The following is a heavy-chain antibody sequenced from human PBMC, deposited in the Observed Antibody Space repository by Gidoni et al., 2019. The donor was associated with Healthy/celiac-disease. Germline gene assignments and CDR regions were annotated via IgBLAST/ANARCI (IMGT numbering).Heavy chain of an antibody. Sequence: SIYYSGSTYYNPSLKSRVTISVDTSKNQFSLKLSSVTAADTAVYYCARLPIYGGNAGAFDIWGQGTMVTVSS. V-gene: IGHV4-39*01. J-gene: IGHJ3*02. CDR2: IYYSGST. CDR3: ARLPIYGGNAGAFDI. D-gene: IGHD2-15*01.